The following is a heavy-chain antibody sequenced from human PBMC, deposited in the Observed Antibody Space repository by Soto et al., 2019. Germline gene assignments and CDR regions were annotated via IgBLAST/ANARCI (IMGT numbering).Heavy chain of an antibody. J-gene: IGHJ4*02. CDR2: ISYHGSDI. CDR3: AKPKGADTPFDS. D-gene: IGHD2-15*01. CDR1: GFIFSRDG. V-gene: IGHV3-30*18. Sequence: QVQLVESGGGVVQPGTSLTLSCAASGFIFSRDGMHWVRQAPGKGLEWVAVISYHGSDIYYADSVKGRFTISRDNSKNTDYLQMNSLRPENTALYYFAKPKGADTPFDSCGQGTLVTVSS.